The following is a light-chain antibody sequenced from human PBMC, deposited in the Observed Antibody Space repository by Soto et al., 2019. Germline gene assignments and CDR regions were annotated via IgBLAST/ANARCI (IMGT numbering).Light chain of an antibody. CDR1: QSVSSY. CDR2: DAS. CDR3: QQYNNWPRT. Sequence: EIVMTQSPATLSLSPVERATLSCMASQSVSSYLAWYQQKPGQPPRLLIYDASNRATGIPARFSGSGSGTDFTLTISSLQPEDFAVYYCQQYNNWPRTFGQGTKVDIK. J-gene: IGKJ1*01. V-gene: IGKV3D-15*01.